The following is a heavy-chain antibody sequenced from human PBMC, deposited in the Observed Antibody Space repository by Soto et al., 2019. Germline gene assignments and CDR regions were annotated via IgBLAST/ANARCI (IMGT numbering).Heavy chain of an antibody. CDR1: GGTFSSYA. V-gene: IGHV1-69*01. J-gene: IGHJ6*02. Sequence: QVQLVQSGAEVKKPGSSVKVSCKASGGTFSSYAISWVRQAPGQGLEWMGGIIPIFGTANYAQKFQGRVTITADESTSTAYMELSSVRSEDTAVYYCARASERGGSYKTEGYYYYYGMDGWDQGTTDTVCS. CDR3: ARASERGGSYKTEGYYYYYGMDG. CDR2: IIPIFGTA. D-gene: IGHD1-26*01.